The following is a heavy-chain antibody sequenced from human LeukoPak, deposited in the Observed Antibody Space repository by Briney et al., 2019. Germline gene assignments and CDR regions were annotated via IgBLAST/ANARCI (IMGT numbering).Heavy chain of an antibody. CDR1: GFTFSSYE. CDR2: ISSSGSTI. CDR3: ARKKYSSSPGRVLDP. J-gene: IGHJ5*02. V-gene: IGHV3-48*03. D-gene: IGHD6-6*01. Sequence: GGSLRLSCAASGFTFSSYEMNWVRQAPGKGLEWVSYISSSGSTIYYADSVKGRFTISRDNAKNSLYLQMNSLRAEDTAVYYCARKKYSSSPGRVLDPWGQGTLVTVSS.